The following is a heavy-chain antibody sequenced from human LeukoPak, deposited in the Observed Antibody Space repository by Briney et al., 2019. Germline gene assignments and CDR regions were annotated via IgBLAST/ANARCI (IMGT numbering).Heavy chain of an antibody. CDR1: GFTFSTYW. D-gene: IGHD3-22*01. V-gene: IGHV3-7*01. J-gene: IGHJ4*02. Sequence: GGFLRLSCAASGFTFSTYWMSWVRQAPGKGLEWVANIKQDGSDKYYVGSVKGRFTISRDNANNSLYLQMNSLRAEDTAVYYCARVNSESSVYRPFDSWGQGTLVTVSS. CDR2: IKQDGSDK. CDR3: ARVNSESSVYRPFDS.